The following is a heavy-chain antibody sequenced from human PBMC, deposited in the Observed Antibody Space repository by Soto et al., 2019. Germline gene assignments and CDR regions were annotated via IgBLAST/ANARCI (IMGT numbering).Heavy chain of an antibody. Sequence: QVQLVQSGAEVKKPGASVKVSCKPSGYTFNTYYLHWVRQAPGQALEWMGVIHPSGGGTTYAQKFLGRGTVTRDTSTSTVFMELSSLRSDDTAVYYCARGGHIAVVTASFDYWGQGTLVTVSS. V-gene: IGHV1-46*02. CDR3: ARGGHIAVVTASFDY. CDR1: GYTFNTYY. CDR2: IHPSGGGT. D-gene: IGHD2-21*02. J-gene: IGHJ4*02.